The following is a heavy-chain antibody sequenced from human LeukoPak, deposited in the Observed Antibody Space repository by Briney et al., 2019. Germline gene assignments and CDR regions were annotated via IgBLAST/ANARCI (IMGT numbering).Heavy chain of an antibody. V-gene: IGHV3-48*01. Sequence: GGSLRLSRAASGFTFSSSSMNWVRQAPGKGLEWVSYISSSSSIIYYADSVKGRFTISRDNAKNSLYLQMNSLRAEDTAVYYCASEIFGVAIRTGYWGQGTLVTVSS. CDR1: GFTFSSSS. D-gene: IGHD3-3*01. CDR3: ASEIFGVAIRTGY. J-gene: IGHJ4*02. CDR2: ISSSSSII.